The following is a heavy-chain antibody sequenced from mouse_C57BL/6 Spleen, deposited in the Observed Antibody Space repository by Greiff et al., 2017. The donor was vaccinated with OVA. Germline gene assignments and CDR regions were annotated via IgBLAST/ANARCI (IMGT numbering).Heavy chain of an antibody. CDR3: TTYYYGSSYGFAY. D-gene: IGHD1-1*01. V-gene: IGHV14-4*01. CDR2: IDPENGDT. Sequence: EVKLQQSGAELVRPGASVKLSCTASGFNINDDYMHWVKQRPEQGLEWIGWIDPENGDTEYASKFQGKATITADTSSNTAYLQLSSLTSEDTAVYYCTTYYYGSSYGFAYWGQGTLVTVSA. J-gene: IGHJ3*01. CDR1: GFNINDDY.